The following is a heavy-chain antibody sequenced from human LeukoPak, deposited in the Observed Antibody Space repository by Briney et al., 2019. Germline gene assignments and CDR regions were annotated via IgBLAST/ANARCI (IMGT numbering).Heavy chain of an antibody. CDR3: AASIAVAGTLPNFDY. CDR1: GYSISSGYY. V-gene: IGHV4-38-2*01. J-gene: IGHJ4*02. Sequence: SETLSLTCAVSGYSISSGYYWGWIRQPPGKGLEWIGYIYHSGNTYYNPSLKSRVTISVDTSKNQFSLKLSSVTAADTAVYYCAASIAVAGTLPNFDYWGQGTLVTVSS. D-gene: IGHD6-19*01. CDR2: IYHSGNT.